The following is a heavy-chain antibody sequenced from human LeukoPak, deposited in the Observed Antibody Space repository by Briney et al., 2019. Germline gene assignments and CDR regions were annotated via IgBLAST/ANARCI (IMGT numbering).Heavy chain of an antibody. J-gene: IGHJ4*02. CDR3: TAGSGSYYKYYFDY. CDR2: IKSKTDGGTT. D-gene: IGHD3-10*01. CDR1: GFTFSNAW. Sequence: SGGSLRLSCAASGFTFSNAWMSWVRQAPGKGLEWVGRIKSKTDGGTTDHAAPVKGRFTISRDDSKNTLYLQMNSLKTEDTAVYYCTAGSGSYYKYYFDYWGQGTLVTVSS. V-gene: IGHV3-15*01.